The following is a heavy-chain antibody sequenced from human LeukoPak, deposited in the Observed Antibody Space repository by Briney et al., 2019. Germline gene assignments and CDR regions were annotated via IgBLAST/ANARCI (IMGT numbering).Heavy chain of an antibody. CDR3: AKDRPGIAAALLGN. J-gene: IGHJ4*02. V-gene: IGHV3-23*01. CDR1: GLTFSSCA. CDR2: ISGSGGRI. Sequence: GGSLRLSCAASGLTFSSCAMSWVRQAPGKGLEWVSAISGSGGRINYADSVKGRFTISRDNSKNTLYLQMNSLRAEDTAIYYCAKDRPGIAAALLGNWGQGTLVTVSS. D-gene: IGHD6-13*01.